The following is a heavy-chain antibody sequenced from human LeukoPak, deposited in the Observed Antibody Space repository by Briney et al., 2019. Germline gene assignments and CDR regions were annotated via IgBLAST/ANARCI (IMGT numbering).Heavy chain of an antibody. CDR1: GGSFSGYY. CDR2: INHSGST. Sequence: SETLSLTCAVYGGSFSGYYWSWIRQPPGKGLEWIGEINHSGSTNYNPSRKSRVTISVDTSKNQFSLKLSSVTAADTAVYYCARAGYCSGGSCYNRYYYYYGMDVWGQGTTVTVSS. D-gene: IGHD2-15*01. CDR3: ARAGYCSGGSCYNRYYYYYGMDV. V-gene: IGHV4-34*01. J-gene: IGHJ6*02.